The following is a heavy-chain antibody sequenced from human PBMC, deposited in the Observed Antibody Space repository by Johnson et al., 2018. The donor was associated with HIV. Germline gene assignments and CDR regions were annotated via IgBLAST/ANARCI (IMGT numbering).Heavy chain of an antibody. CDR3: ARGDDSRGGAFDI. CDR2: IYSGGST. J-gene: IGHJ3*02. Sequence: EVQLVESGGGLIQPGGSLRLSCAASGFTVSSNYMSWVRQAPGKGLEWVSVIYSGGSTYYADSVKGRFTISRYNSKNTLYLQMHSLSGEDTAVYYCARGDDSRGGAFDIWGQGTMVTVSS. D-gene: IGHD3-16*01. CDR1: GFTVSSNY. V-gene: IGHV3-53*01.